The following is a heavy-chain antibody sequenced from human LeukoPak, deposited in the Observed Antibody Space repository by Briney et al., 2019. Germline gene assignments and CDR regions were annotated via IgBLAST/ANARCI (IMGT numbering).Heavy chain of an antibody. D-gene: IGHD6-13*01. CDR3: ARDSGYSSSWYWFDP. Sequence: GGSLRLSCAASGFTFSDYYMRWIRQAAGKGLEWVSYISSSSSYTNYADSVKGRFTISRDNAKNSLYLQMNSLRAEDTAVYYCARDSGYSSSWYWFDPWGQGTLVTVSS. CDR1: GFTFSDYY. J-gene: IGHJ5*02. V-gene: IGHV3-11*06. CDR2: ISSSSSYT.